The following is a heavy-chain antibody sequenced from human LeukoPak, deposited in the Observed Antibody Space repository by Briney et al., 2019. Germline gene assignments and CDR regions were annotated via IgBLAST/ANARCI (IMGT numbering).Heavy chain of an antibody. V-gene: IGHV4-59*01. J-gene: IGHJ2*01. D-gene: IGHD3-10*01. CDR3: ARRAGYYGSGSYYSKRSSYWYFDL. CDR1: GGSISSYY. CDR2: IYYSGST. Sequence: PSETLSLTCTVSGGSISSYYWSWIRQPPGKGLEWIGYIYYSGSTNYNPSLKSRVTISVDTSKNQFSLKLSSVTAADTAVYYCARRAGYYGSGSYYSKRSSYWYFDLWGRGTLVTVSS.